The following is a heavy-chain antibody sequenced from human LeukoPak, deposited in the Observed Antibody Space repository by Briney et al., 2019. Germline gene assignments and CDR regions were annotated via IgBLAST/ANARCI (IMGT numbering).Heavy chain of an antibody. CDR3: ARDYGAASVIDY. V-gene: IGHV1-18*01. D-gene: IGHD6-13*01. CDR2: ISTYSGST. J-gene: IGHJ4*02. CDR1: VYTFALYG. Sequence: GASVTVSCKASVYTFALYGISWVGQAPGQWLEWMGWISTYSGSTNHAQKFQERVSMTIDTYTDTDYMELRSLRSDDTAVYYCARDYGAASVIDYWGPGTPVTVSS.